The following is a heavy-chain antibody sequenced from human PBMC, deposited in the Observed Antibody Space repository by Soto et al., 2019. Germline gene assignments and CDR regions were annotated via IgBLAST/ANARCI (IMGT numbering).Heavy chain of an antibody. CDR1: GDTFSTYV. CDR3: ANIYRISWGGNY. V-gene: IGHV3-23*01. CDR2: ISATGGST. Sequence: GGSLRLSCVGSGDTFSTYVLNWVRQAPGKGLEWVSSISATGGSTYYADSVKGRFTISRDNSKNALYLQMNSLRAEDTALYYCANIYRISWGGNYWGQGTLVTVSS. D-gene: IGHD3-16*01. J-gene: IGHJ4*02.